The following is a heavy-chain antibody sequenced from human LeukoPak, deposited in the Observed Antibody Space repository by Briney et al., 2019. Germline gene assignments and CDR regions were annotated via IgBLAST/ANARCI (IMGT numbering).Heavy chain of an antibody. CDR1: GYTLTELS. CDR2: INPNSGGT. CDR3: ARGRSSSSWYGGWFDP. Sequence: RASVKVSFKVSGYTLTELSMHWVRQAPGKGLEWMGRINPNSGGTNYAQKFQGRVTMTRDTSISTAYMELSRLRSDDTAVYYCARGRSSSSWYGGWFDPWGQGTLVTVSS. D-gene: IGHD6-13*01. J-gene: IGHJ5*02. V-gene: IGHV1-2*06.